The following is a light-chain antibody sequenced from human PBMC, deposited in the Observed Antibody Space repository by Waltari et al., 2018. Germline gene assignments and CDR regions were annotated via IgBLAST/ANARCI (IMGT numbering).Light chain of an antibody. V-gene: IGKV4-1*01. Sequence: DIVMTQSPDSLAVSLGERATINGKASQSVLYTSNNKNNLAWYQQKPGQHPKLLISWASTRESGVPDRFSGSGSGTDFTLTISSLQAEDVAVYHCQQYYNTPPTFGQGTKVEIK. CDR1: QSVLYTSNNKNN. CDR2: WAS. CDR3: QQYYNTPPT. J-gene: IGKJ1*01.